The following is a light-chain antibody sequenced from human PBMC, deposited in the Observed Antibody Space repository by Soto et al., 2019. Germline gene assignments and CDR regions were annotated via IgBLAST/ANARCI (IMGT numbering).Light chain of an antibody. Sequence: EIVWTQSPATLALSPWEKSTVSCTASQSVSSYLAWYQQKPGQAPRPLIYDASNRATGIPARFSGSGSGTDFTLTISSLQPEDFATYYCQQLKNYPITFGQGTRLEIK. CDR1: QSVSSY. CDR3: QQLKNYPIT. CDR2: DAS. J-gene: IGKJ5*01. V-gene: IGKV3-11*01.